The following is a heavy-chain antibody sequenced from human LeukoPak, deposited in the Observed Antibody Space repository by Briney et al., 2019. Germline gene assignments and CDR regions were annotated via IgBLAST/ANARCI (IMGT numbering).Heavy chain of an antibody. D-gene: IGHD2-15*01. V-gene: IGHV3-23*01. CDR3: AKDRQGCSGGSCYSAGYDY. Sequence: GGSLRLSCAASEFSFSFYWMSWVRQAPGKGLEWVSAISGSGGSTYYADSVKGRFTISRDNSKNTLYLQMNSLRAEDTAVYYCAKDRQGCSGGSCYSAGYDYWGQGTLVTVSS. CDR1: EFSFSFYW. CDR2: ISGSGGST. J-gene: IGHJ4*02.